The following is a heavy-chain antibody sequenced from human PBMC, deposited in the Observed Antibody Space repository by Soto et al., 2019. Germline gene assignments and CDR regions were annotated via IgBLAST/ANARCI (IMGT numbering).Heavy chain of an antibody. J-gene: IGHJ4*02. CDR3: ARGPPYYDFWSGSNMFDY. CDR2: IKQDGSEK. V-gene: IGHV3-7*01. D-gene: IGHD3-3*01. CDR1: GFTFSSYW. Sequence: GSLRLSCAASGFTFSSYWISWVRQAPGKGLEWVANIKQDGSEKYYVDSVKGRFTISRDNAKNSLYLQMNSLRAEDTAVYYCARGPPYYDFWSGSNMFDYWGQGTLVTVSS.